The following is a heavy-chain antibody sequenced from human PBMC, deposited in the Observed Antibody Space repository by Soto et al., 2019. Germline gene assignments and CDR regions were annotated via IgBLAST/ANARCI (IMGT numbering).Heavy chain of an antibody. Sequence: GGSLRVAGAASGFPVNSYSMSCVRHAPGKGLEWVSVIYGGGSTYYADSVNGRFSILRDNSKNTLYLQMNSLRAEDTAVYYCARESVIATWAQGTLATVSS. CDR3: ARESVIAT. CDR2: IYGGGST. V-gene: IGHV3-66*01. J-gene: IGHJ5*02. CDR1: GFPVNSYS. D-gene: IGHD3-10*01.